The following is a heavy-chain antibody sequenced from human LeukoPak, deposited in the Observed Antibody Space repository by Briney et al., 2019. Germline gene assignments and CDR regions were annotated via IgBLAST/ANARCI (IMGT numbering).Heavy chain of an antibody. CDR2: IDPSDSYT. CDR3: AISKNTATPGDY. Sequence: GESLQISCKGSGYSFTTYWITWVRQLPGKGLEWMGRIDPSDSYTNYSPSFQGHVALSADKSISTAYLQWSSLRASDTAMYYCAISKNTATPGDYWGQGTLVTVS. V-gene: IGHV5-10-1*01. D-gene: IGHD5-18*01. J-gene: IGHJ4*02. CDR1: GYSFTTYW.